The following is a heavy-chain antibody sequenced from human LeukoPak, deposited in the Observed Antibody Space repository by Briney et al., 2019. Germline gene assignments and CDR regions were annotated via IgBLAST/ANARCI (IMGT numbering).Heavy chain of an antibody. CDR3: AGVPVGMLGIRCFDP. J-gene: IGHJ5*02. V-gene: IGHV1-8*01. CDR1: GYTFTSYD. CDR2: MNPNSGNT. D-gene: IGHD3-10*02. Sequence: ASVKVSCKASGYTFTSYDISWVRQATGQGREWMGWMNPNSGNTDYAQKFQGRVTMTRNTSISTADMELSSLRCVYAGVYYCAGVPVGMLGIRCFDPCGQGTLVTVSS.